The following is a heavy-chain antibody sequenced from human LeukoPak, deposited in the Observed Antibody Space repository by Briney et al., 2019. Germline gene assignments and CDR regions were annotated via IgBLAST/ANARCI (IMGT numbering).Heavy chain of an antibody. CDR2: IYYSGST. CDR3: ARFRGNRYYDFWSGVNLFDY. V-gene: IGHV4-30-4*01. CDR1: GGSIRSGDYY. Sequence: SETLSLTCTVSGGSIRSGDYYWSWIRQPPGKGLEWIGYIYYSGSTYYNPSLKSRVTISVDTSKNQFSLKLSSVTAADTAVYYCARFRGNRYYDFWSGVNLFDYWGQGTLVTVSS. D-gene: IGHD3-3*01. J-gene: IGHJ4*02.